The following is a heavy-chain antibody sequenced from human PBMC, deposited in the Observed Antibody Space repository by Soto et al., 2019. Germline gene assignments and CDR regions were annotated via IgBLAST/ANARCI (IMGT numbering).Heavy chain of an antibody. J-gene: IGHJ2*01. Sequence: QLQLRESGSGLVRPSQTLSLTCAVSGGSVTNSGHSWTWIRQPPGKGLEWIGYIYHSGSTYYNTSLKSRVTISVGRSKYHFSLKLNSVTAADTAVYYCVRGVGSSWSYWYFDLWGRGTLVTVSS. CDR1: GGSVTNSGHS. CDR3: VRGVGSSWSYWYFDL. D-gene: IGHD6-13*01. CDR2: IYHSGST. V-gene: IGHV4-30-2*01.